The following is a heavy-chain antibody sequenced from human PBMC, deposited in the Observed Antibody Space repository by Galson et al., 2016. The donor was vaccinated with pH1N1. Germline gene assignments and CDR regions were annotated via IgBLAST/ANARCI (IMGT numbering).Heavy chain of an antibody. D-gene: IGHD4-11*01. CDR3: ARSRDFSFDY. V-gene: IGHV3-30*04. J-gene: IGHJ4*02. CDR2: KSKDGNNV. Sequence: SLRLSCAASGFTLSCCAMHWVRQAPGKGLECVALKSKDGNNVYYADSVKGRFTISRDSSNNTLYLQMNSLRTEDTAIYYCARSRDFSFDYWGQGALVTVAS. CDR1: GFTLSCCA.